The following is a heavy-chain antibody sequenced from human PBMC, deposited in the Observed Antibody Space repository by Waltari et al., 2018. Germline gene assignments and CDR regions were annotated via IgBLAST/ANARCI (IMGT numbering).Heavy chain of an antibody. V-gene: IGHV3-49*04. J-gene: IGHJ4*02. CDR2: IRSTTYGGA. Sequence: EVQLVESGGGLIQPGRSLRLSCRASGFTFGDYAMSWVRQVPGKGLEWVGFIRSTTYGGAVYAASVKGRFTISRDDSKSTAYLHMNSLETDDTAVYYCSRVTPLTAFDYWGQGTLVTVSS. CDR3: SRVTPLTAFDY. D-gene: IGHD4-17*01. CDR1: GFTFGDYA.